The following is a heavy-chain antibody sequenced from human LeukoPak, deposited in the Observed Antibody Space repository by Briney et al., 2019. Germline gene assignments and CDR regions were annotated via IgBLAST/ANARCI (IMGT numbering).Heavy chain of an antibody. D-gene: IGHD3-10*01. CDR2: ISYDGREK. CDR3: VGERGVKTFNI. V-gene: IGHV3-30*04. J-gene: IGHJ3*02. Sequence: GGSLRLSCAASGFTFSNHAMHWIRQGPGKGLEWVALISYDGREKDYTASVKGRFTISRDNPRNTLYLQMTTLTVADTAVYYCVGERGVKTFNIWGQGTVVTVS. CDR1: GFTFSNHA.